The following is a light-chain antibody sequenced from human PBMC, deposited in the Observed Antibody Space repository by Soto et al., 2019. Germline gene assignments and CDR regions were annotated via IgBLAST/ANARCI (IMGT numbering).Light chain of an antibody. J-gene: IGKJ4*01. CDR2: DAS. CDR1: QSVSSNS. V-gene: IGKV3D-20*01. Sequence: EIVLTQSPATLSLSPGERATLSCGASQSVSSNSLAWYQQKPGLAPRLLIYDASTRATGIPDRFSGGGSGTDFTLIISRLEPEDFAVYCCQQYGTSPLTFGGGTKVGIK. CDR3: QQYGTSPLT.